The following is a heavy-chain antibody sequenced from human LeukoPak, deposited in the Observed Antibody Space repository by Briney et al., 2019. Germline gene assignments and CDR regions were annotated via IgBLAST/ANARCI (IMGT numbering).Heavy chain of an antibody. J-gene: IGHJ4*02. V-gene: IGHV3-7*01. CDR2: IESNGGYK. CDR3: ASAVRGSSVDY. CDR1: GFSFR. Sequence: GGSLRLSCAASGFSFRMSWIRQTPGKGLEYVANIESNGGYKYYVDSVKGRFTISRDNAKNSLYLQMNSLRAEDTAVYYCASAVRGSSVDYWGQGTLVTVSS.